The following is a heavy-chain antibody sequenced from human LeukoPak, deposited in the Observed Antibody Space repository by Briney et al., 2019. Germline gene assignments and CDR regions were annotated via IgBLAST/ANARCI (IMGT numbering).Heavy chain of an antibody. J-gene: IGHJ4*02. CDR1: GYSFTSYW. V-gene: IGHV5-51*01. CDR3: ATTSRYFDH. D-gene: IGHD6-6*01. CDR2: IYPGDSET. Sequence: GESLKISCKGSGYSFTSYWIGWVRQMPGRGLEWMGIIYPGDSETRYSPSFQGPVTISADKSISPTYLQWTSLKASDTAIYYCATTSRYFDHWGQGTLVTVSP.